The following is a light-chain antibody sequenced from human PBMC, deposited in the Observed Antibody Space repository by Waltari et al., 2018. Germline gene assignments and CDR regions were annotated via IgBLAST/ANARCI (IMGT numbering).Light chain of an antibody. Sequence: EIVLTQSPATLSLSPGERATLSCRASQSVSSYLAWYQQKPGQAPRPLIYDASNRATGIPARFRGSGSGTDFTLTISSLEPEDFAVYYCQQRSHWPTFGGGTKVEIK. V-gene: IGKV3-11*01. CDR1: QSVSSY. CDR2: DAS. J-gene: IGKJ4*01. CDR3: QQRSHWPT.